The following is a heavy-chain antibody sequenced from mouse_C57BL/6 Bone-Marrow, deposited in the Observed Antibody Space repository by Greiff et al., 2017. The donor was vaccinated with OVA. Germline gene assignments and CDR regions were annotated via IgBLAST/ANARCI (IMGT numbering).Heavy chain of an antibody. CDR3: ARERGYYGSSNY. CDR2: ISDGGSYT. Sequence: EVKLLESGGGLVKPGGSLKLSCAASGFTFSSYAMSWVRQTPEKRLEWVATISDGGSYTYSPDNVKGRFTISRDNAKNNLYLQMSHLKSEDTAMYYCARERGYYGSSNYWGQGTTLTVSS. D-gene: IGHD1-1*01. CDR1: GFTFSSYA. J-gene: IGHJ2*01. V-gene: IGHV5-4*01.